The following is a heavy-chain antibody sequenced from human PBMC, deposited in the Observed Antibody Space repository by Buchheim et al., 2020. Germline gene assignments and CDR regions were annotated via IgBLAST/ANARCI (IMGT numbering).Heavy chain of an antibody. D-gene: IGHD3-3*01. CDR2: ISYTETT. J-gene: IGHJ4*01. CDR3: ARGYDFWSGYYRGSIPVFFDY. CDR1: GDSLSSNH. Sequence: QVQLQQWGAGLLKPSETLALTCSVSGDSLSSNHWAWIRQSPGKGLEWIAYISYTETTTFQNPSLQSRVTISLDTSKNQFSLKLSSVSAADTAVYFCARGYDFWSGYYRGSIPVFFDYWGHGIL. V-gene: IGHV4-59*01.